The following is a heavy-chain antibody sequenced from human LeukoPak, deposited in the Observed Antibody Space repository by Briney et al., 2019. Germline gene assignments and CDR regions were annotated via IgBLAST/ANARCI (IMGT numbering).Heavy chain of an antibody. CDR2: ISGSGGGT. D-gene: IGHD1-1*01. J-gene: IGHJ4*02. CDR3: AKPRTTDRGPFDY. CDR1: GFTFSTYA. V-gene: IGHV3-23*01. Sequence: GGSLRLSCAASGFTFSTYAMSWVRQAAGKGLEWVSLISGSGGGTYYADSAKGRFTISRDNSKNTLYLQMSSLRAEDTAVYYCAKPRTTDRGPFDYWGQGTLVTVSS.